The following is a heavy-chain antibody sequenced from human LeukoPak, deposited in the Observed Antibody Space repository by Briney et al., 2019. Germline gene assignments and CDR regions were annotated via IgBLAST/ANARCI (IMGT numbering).Heavy chain of an antibody. D-gene: IGHD3-10*01. CDR3: ARDGDGSGSYYVVDY. CDR2: ISGTSTTT. CDR1: GFPFSTYS. J-gene: IGHJ4*02. Sequence: GGSLRLYCAASGFPFSTYSMNWVRQAPGKGLEWVSYISGTSTTTYYADSVKGRFTISRDNAKNSLYLQMNSLRAEDTAVYYCARDGDGSGSYYVVDYWGQGTLVTVSS. V-gene: IGHV3-48*01.